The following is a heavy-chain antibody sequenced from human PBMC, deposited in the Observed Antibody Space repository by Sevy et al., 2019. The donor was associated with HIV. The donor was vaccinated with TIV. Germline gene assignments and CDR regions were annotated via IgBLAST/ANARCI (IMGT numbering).Heavy chain of an antibody. CDR3: AKSPASGGGWGFDP. CDR1: GFTFSSYW. CDR2: INSDGSIK. Sequence: GGSLRLSCAASGFTFSSYWMHWVRQAPGKGLVWVSRINSDGSIKNYADSVKGRFTVSRDNTKNTLYLQMNTLRAEDTAVYYCAKSPASGGGWGFDPWGQGTLDTVSS. J-gene: IGHJ5*02. V-gene: IGHV3-74*01. D-gene: IGHD2-15*01.